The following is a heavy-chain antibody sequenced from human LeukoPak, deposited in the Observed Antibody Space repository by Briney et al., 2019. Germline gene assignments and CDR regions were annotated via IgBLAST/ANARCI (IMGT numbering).Heavy chain of an antibody. CDR2: INSDGSWT. D-gene: IGHD3-10*02. Sequence: GGSLRLSCAASGNYWMHWVRQAPGKGLVWVSHINSDGSWTSYADSVKGRFTISKDNAKNTVYLQMNSLRAEDTALYYCARDCLSSGSYNAFDIWGQGTMVTVSS. V-gene: IGHV3-74*01. CDR1: GNYW. J-gene: IGHJ3*02. CDR3: ARDCLSSGSYNAFDI.